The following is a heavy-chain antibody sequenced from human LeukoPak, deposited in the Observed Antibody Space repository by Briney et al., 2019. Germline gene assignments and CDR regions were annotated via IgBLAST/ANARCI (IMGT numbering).Heavy chain of an antibody. J-gene: IGHJ4*02. CDR3: ARGGRYFDWLPLDY. CDR2: ISAYNGNT. CDR1: GYTFTTYG. D-gene: IGHD3-9*01. Sequence: ASVKVSCKASGYTFTTYGISWVRQAPGQGLEWMGWISAYNGNTNYPQKLQGRVTMTTDTSTSTAYMELRSLRSDDTAVYYCARGGRYFDWLPLDYWGQGTLVTVSS. V-gene: IGHV1-18*01.